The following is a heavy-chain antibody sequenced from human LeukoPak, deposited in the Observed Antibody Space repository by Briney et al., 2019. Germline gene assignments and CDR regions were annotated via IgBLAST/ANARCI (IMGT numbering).Heavy chain of an antibody. J-gene: IGHJ4*02. CDR2: ISAYNGNT. V-gene: IGHV1-18*01. Sequence: GASVKVSCKASGYTFTSYGISWVRQAPGQGLEWMGWISAYNGNTNYAQKLQGRVTMTTDTSTSTAYMELRSLRSDDTAVYYCARNGVGFGELLYYFDYWGQGTLVTVSS. CDR3: ARNGVGFGELLYYFDY. D-gene: IGHD3-10*01. CDR1: GYTFTSYG.